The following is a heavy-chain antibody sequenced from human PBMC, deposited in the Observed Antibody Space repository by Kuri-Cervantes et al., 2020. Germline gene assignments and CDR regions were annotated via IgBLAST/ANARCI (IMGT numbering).Heavy chain of an antibody. CDR3: ARVNGDYVLNY. V-gene: IGHV4-38-2*01. CDR1: GYSISSGYY. Sequence: SETLSLTCAVSGYSISSGYYWGWIRQPPGKGLEWIGSIYHSGSTYYNPSLKSRVTISVDTSKNQFSLKLSSVTAADTAVYYCARVNGDYVLNYWGQGTLVTVSS. D-gene: IGHD4-17*01. J-gene: IGHJ4*02. CDR2: IYHSGST.